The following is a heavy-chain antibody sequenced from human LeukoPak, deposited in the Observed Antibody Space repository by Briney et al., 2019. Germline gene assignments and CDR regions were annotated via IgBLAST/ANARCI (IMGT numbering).Heavy chain of an antibody. J-gene: IGHJ4*02. Sequence: GASVKVSCKASGYTFSSYAISWVRQAPGQGLEWMGGIIPMFATANYAQKFQDRVTITADESTSTAYMELSSLRSEDTAVYYCARDVVGSGSYWFYSDYWGQGTLVTVSS. D-gene: IGHD1-26*01. V-gene: IGHV1-69*13. CDR1: GYTFSSYA. CDR3: ARDVVGSGSYWFYSDY. CDR2: IIPMFATA.